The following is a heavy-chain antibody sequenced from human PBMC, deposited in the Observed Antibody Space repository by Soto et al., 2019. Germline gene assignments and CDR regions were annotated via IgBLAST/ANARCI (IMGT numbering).Heavy chain of an antibody. V-gene: IGHV4-4*02. Sequence: QVQVQESGPGLVKPSGTLSLTCAVSGGSISTDNWWSWVRQPPGKGLEWIGQLYHTGKTNYNPSLESRVTISAATSNNQLSLQLTSVSAADTAVDYCARDQDSGWRLDSGGQGILVTVSS. CDR3: ARDQDSGWRLDS. D-gene: IGHD6-25*01. CDR1: GGSISTDNW. J-gene: IGHJ4*02. CDR2: LYHTGKT.